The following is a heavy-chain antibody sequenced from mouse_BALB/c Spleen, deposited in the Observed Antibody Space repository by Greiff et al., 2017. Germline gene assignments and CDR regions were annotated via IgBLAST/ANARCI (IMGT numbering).Heavy chain of an antibody. J-gene: IGHJ4*01. D-gene: IGHD2-13*01. CDR2: INPGSGGT. CDR3: ARSGDPYYYAMDY. V-gene: IGHV1-54*01. Sequence: QVHVKQSGAELVRPGTSVKVSCKASGYAFTNYLIEWVKQRPGQGLEWIGVINPGSGGTNYNEKFKGKATLTADKSSSTAYMQLSSLTSDDSAVYFCARSGDPYYYAMDYWGQGTSVTVSS. CDR1: GYAFTNYL.